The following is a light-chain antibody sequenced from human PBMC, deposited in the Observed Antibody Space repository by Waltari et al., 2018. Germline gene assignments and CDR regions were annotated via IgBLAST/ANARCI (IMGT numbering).Light chain of an antibody. J-gene: IGKJ1*01. Sequence: GRASQSVGRAVAWYQQKPGQAPRLLIYDASSRATGISDKFSGSGSGTDFSLTISRVEPEDFAVYFCQMYVRLPVTFGQGTKVEVK. CDR1: QSVGRAV. CDR3: QMYVRLPVT. CDR2: DAS. V-gene: IGKV3-20*01.